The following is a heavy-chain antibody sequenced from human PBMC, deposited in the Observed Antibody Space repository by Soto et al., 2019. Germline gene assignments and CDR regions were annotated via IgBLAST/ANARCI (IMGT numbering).Heavy chain of an antibody. J-gene: IGHJ4*02. Sequence: PGGSLRLSCAASGFTFSSYAMSWVRQAPGKGLEWVSAISGSGGSTYYADSVKGRFTISRDNSKNTLYLQMNSLRAEDTAVYYCAKAPVDYVWGSYDYWGQGPLVTVSS. CDR2: ISGSGGST. D-gene: IGHD3-16*01. CDR3: AKAPVDYVWGSYDY. CDR1: GFTFSSYA. V-gene: IGHV3-23*01.